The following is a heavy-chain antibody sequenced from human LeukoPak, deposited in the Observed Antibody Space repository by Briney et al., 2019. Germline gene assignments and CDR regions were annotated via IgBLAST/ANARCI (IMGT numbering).Heavy chain of an antibody. D-gene: IGHD3-22*01. J-gene: IGHJ1*01. CDR1: GGSFSGYY. CDR3: ASYYYDSSGYYHIQYFQH. CDR2: INHSGST. Sequence: SETLSLTCAVYGGSFSGYYWSWIRQPPGKGLEWIGEINHSGSTNYNPSLKSRVTISVDTSKNQFSLKLSSVTAADTAVYYCASYYYDSSGYYHIQYFQHWGQGTLVTVSS. V-gene: IGHV4-34*01.